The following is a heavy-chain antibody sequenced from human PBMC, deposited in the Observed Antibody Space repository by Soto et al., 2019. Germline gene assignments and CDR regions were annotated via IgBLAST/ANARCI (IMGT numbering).Heavy chain of an antibody. D-gene: IGHD3-22*01. J-gene: IGHJ5*02. CDR1: GGTFSSYA. CDR2: IIPIFGTA. Sequence: ASVKVSCKASGGTFSSYAISWVRQAPGQGLEWMGGIIPIFGTANYAQKFQGRVTITADESTSTAYMELSSLKASDTAVYFCARKDKSGYFNWFDPWGQGTLVTVSS. V-gene: IGHV1-69*13. CDR3: ARKDKSGYFNWFDP.